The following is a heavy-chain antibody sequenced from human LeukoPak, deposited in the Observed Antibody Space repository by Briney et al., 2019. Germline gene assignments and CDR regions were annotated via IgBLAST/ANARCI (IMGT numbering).Heavy chain of an antibody. Sequence: PGESLRLSCAASGFTVSSNYMSWVRQVPGKGLEWVSVIYSDGTISYADSVKGRFTISRDNSENTLYRQMNSLRVEDTAVYYCAREVGGGASGQWGQGTLVTVSS. D-gene: IGHD3-16*01. J-gene: IGHJ4*02. CDR1: GFTVSSNY. V-gene: IGHV3-66*01. CDR3: AREVGGGASGQ. CDR2: IYSDGTI.